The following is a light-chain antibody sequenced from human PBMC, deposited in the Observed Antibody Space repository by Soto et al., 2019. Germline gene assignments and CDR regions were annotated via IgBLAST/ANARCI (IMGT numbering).Light chain of an antibody. Sequence: AVVTQEPSLTVSPGGTVTLTCGSSTGAVTNGHYPYWFQQKPGQAPRTLIYDTTNRHSWTPARFSASLLGGKAALTLSGAQPEDEAEYYCLLSYNGPYVFGTGTKVTVL. CDR2: DTT. CDR3: LLSYNGPYV. CDR1: TGAVTNGHY. V-gene: IGLV7-46*01. J-gene: IGLJ1*01.